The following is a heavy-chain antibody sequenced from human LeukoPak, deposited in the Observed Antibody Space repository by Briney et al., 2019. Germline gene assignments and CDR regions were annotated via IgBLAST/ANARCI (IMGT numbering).Heavy chain of an antibody. CDR2: ISGSGSGGST. CDR1: GFTFSSSA. CDR3: AKSGYSRFDY. D-gene: IGHD5-24*01. J-gene: IGHJ4*02. Sequence: GGSLRLSCAASGFTFSSSAMSWVRQAQGKGLEWVSSISGSGSGGSTYYADSVKGRFTISRDNSKNTLYLQMNSLRAEDTAVYYCAKSGYSRFDYWGQGTLVTVSS. V-gene: IGHV3-23*01.